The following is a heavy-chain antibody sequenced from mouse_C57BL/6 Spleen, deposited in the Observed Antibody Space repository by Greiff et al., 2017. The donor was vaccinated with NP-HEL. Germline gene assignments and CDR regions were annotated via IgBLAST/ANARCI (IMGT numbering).Heavy chain of an antibody. J-gene: IGHJ4*01. CDR3: RARYAMDY. Sequence: VQLQQSGAELVRPGASVKLSCTASGFNIKDDYMHWVKQRPEQGLEWIGWIDPENGDTEYASKFQGKATITADTSSNTAYLQLSSLTSEDTAVYYCRARYAMDYWGQGTSVTVSS. CDR2: IDPENGDT. CDR1: GFNIKDDY. V-gene: IGHV14-4*01.